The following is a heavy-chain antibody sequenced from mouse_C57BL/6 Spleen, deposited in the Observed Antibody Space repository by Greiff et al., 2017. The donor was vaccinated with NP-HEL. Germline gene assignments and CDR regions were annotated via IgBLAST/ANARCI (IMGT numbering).Heavy chain of an antibody. CDR1: GFNIKDDY. Sequence: VQLKESGAELVRPGASVKLSCTASGFNIKDDYMHWVKQRPEQGLEWIGWIDPENGDTEYASKFQGKATITADTSSNTAYLQLSSLTSEDTAVYYCTTANYGSTPDYWGQGTTLTVSS. CDR3: TTANYGSTPDY. CDR2: IDPENGDT. D-gene: IGHD1-1*01. J-gene: IGHJ2*01. V-gene: IGHV14-4*01.